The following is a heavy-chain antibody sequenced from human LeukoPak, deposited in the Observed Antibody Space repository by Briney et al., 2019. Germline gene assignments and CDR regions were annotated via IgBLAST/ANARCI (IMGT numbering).Heavy chain of an antibody. D-gene: IGHD6-6*01. CDR1: EFTFSTYA. Sequence: GGSLRLSCAASEFTFSTYAMHWVRQAPGKGLDWVAVISYDGSNKDYADSVKGRFTISRDNSKNTLYVQMNGLRAEDTAVYYCARAGDGYSSSSDYYSGMDVWGQGTTVAVSS. V-gene: IGHV3-30-3*01. CDR3: ARAGDGYSSSSDYYSGMDV. CDR2: ISYDGSNK. J-gene: IGHJ6*02.